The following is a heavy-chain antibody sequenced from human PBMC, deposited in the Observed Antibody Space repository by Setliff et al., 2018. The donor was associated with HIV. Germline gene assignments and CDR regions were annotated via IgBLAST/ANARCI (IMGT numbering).Heavy chain of an antibody. CDR2: ISASNDNT. CDR3: AKDQDGLQFLEWLQPTFDI. J-gene: IGHJ3*02. CDR1: GNIFTTYG. D-gene: IGHD3-3*01. V-gene: IGHV1-18*01. Sequence: GASVKVSCKASGNIFTTYGISWVRQAPGQGLEWMGWISASNDNTNYAQKFQGRVTMTTDTSTNTAYMELRSLRSDDTAVYCCAKDQDGLQFLEWLQPTFDIWGQGTMVTVSS.